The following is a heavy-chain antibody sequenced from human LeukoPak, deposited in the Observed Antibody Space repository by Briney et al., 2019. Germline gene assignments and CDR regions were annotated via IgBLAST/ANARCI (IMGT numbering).Heavy chain of an antibody. CDR3: ASRARTTSPYYYYYMDV. Sequence: KPSETLSLTCAVYGGSFSGYYWSWIRQPPGKGLEWIGEINHSGSTNYNPSLKSRVTISVDTSKNQFSLRLSSVTAADTAVYYCASRARTTSPYYYYYMDVWGKGTTVTVSS. V-gene: IGHV4-34*01. J-gene: IGHJ6*03. CDR2: INHSGST. D-gene: IGHD4-17*01. CDR1: GGSFSGYY.